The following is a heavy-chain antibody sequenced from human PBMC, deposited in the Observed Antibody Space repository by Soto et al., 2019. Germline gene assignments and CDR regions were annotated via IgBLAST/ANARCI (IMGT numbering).Heavy chain of an antibody. V-gene: IGHV3-48*02. D-gene: IGHD6-13*01. CDR2: ISGSSSTI. CDR3: ARDFPTKASHSSSQIDY. Sequence: EVQLLESGGGLVQPGGSLRLSCAASGFTFSSYAMSWVRQAPGKGLEWVSAISGSSSTIYYADSVKGRFTISRDNAKNSLYLQMNSLRDEDTAVYYCARDFPTKASHSSSQIDYWGQGTLVTVSS. J-gene: IGHJ4*02. CDR1: GFTFSSYA.